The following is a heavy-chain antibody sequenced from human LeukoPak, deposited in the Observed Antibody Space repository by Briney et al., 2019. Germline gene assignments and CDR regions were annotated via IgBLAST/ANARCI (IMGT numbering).Heavy chain of an antibody. CDR3: ARGRYCSGGSCPLSDP. V-gene: IGHV1-8*03. Sequence: ASVKVSCKASGYTFTSYDINWVRQATGQGLEWMGWMNPNSGNTGYAQKFQGRVTITRNTSISTAYMELSSLRSEDTAVYYCARGRYCSGGSCPLSDPWGQGTLVTVSS. D-gene: IGHD2-15*01. J-gene: IGHJ5*02. CDR2: MNPNSGNT. CDR1: GYTFTSYD.